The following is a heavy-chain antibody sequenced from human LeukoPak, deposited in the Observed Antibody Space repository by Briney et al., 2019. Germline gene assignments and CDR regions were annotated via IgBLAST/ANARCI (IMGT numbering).Heavy chain of an antibody. CDR3: ARGYYYGSGSYLGY. CDR1: GFTFSSYA. D-gene: IGHD3-10*01. CDR2: ISGSGGST. Sequence: GSLRLSCAASGFTFSSYAMSWVRQAPGKGLEWVSAISGSGGSTYYADSVKGRFTISRDNAKNSLYLQMNSLRVEDTAVYYCARGYYYGSGSYLGYWGQGTLVTVSS. V-gene: IGHV3-23*01. J-gene: IGHJ4*02.